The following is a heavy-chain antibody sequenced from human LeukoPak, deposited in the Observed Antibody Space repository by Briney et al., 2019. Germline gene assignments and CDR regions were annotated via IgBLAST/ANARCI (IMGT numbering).Heavy chain of an antibody. J-gene: IGHJ4*02. D-gene: IGHD3-10*01. CDR3: AKVDYSGSGSPV. CDR1: GFTFNTYG. Sequence: GGSLRLSCVASGFTFNTYGMHWVRQAPGKGLEWVAVMSYDGSNKYYAGSVKGRFTISRDDSKNTLFLQMTTLRAEDTAVYYCAKVDYSGSGSPVWGQGTLVTVSS. V-gene: IGHV3-30*18. CDR2: MSYDGSNK.